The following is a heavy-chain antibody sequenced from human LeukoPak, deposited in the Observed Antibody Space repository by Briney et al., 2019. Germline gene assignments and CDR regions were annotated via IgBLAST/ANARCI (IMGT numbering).Heavy chain of an antibody. Sequence: GGSLRLSCAASGFSFSDYGMNWVRRAPGKGLEWVANIKQDGSEKNYVDSVKGRFIISRDNAKNSLYLQMNTLRADDTAVYYCARDGFGTGSNWGQGTLVTVSS. V-gene: IGHV3-7*03. D-gene: IGHD3-16*01. J-gene: IGHJ4*02. CDR2: IKQDGSEK. CDR1: GFSFSDYG. CDR3: ARDGFGTGSN.